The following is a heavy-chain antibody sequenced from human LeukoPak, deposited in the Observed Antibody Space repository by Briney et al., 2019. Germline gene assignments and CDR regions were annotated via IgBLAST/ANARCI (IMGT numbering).Heavy chain of an antibody. V-gene: IGHV3-7*04. J-gene: IGHJ4*02. D-gene: IGHD2-2*01. CDR3: ARGGYCISTSCYVDY. CDR2: IKQDGSER. CDR1: GFTFSSYW. Sequence: GGSLRLSCAASGFTFSSYWMNWVRQAPGKGLEWVANIKQDGSERYYVDSVKGRFTISRDNAKNSLYLEMNSLRAEDTAVCYCARGGYCISTSCYVDYWGQGTLVTVSS.